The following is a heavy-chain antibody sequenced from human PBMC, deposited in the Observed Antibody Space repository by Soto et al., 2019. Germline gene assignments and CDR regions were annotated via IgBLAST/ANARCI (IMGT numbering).Heavy chain of an antibody. CDR1: GFTFITNA. CDR2: ISYDSTKT. J-gene: IGHJ6*02. Sequence: QVQLVEPGGGVVQPGRSLSPPCAASGFTFITNARHGVRQVPGNGREGGAFISYDSTKTYYADSVKGRFTISRDNSNSALYVQMNSLTGEDTAVYYCARTRSAWSDFHYYSLDVWGQGTTVTVSS. D-gene: IGHD1-26*01. CDR3: ARTRSAWSDFHYYSLDV. V-gene: IGHV3-30*03.